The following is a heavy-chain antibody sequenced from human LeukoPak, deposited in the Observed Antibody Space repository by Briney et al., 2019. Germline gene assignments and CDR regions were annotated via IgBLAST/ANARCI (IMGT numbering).Heavy chain of an antibody. CDR2: IIAYNGNT. CDR3: ARARTGTSSMYFDY. J-gene: IGHJ4*02. V-gene: IGHV1-18*01. CDR1: GYTFTSYG. Sequence: GASVKVSCKASGYTFTSYGISWVRQAPGQGLEWMGWIIAYNGNTNYAQKLQGRVTMTTDTSTSTAYMELRSLRSDDTAVYYCARARTGTSSMYFDYWGQGTLVTVSS. D-gene: IGHD1-1*01.